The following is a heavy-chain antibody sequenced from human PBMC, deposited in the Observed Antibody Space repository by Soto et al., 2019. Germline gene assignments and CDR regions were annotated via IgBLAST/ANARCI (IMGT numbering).Heavy chain of an antibody. CDR2: IIPIFGTA. J-gene: IGHJ6*02. CDR3: ARDRLGIFSGGGGSCYSCYYGMDV. D-gene: IGHD2-15*01. Sequence: ASVKVSCKASGGTFSSYAISWVRQAPGQGLEWMGGIIPIFGTANYAQKFQGRVTITADESTSTAYMEVSSLRSEDTAVYYCARDRLGIFSGGGGSCYSCYYGMDVWGQGTTVTVSS. CDR1: GGTFSSYA. V-gene: IGHV1-69*13.